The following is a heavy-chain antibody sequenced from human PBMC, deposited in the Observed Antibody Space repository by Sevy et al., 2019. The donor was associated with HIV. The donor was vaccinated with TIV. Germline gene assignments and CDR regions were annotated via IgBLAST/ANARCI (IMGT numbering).Heavy chain of an antibody. V-gene: IGHV4-4*02. CDR1: GGSISSSNW. CDR2: IYHSGST. J-gene: IGHJ4*02. D-gene: IGHD3-9*01. CDR3: AREPEYYDILTGYYRGYYFDY. Sequence: SETLSLTCAVSGGSISSSNWWSWVRQPPGKGLEWIGEIYHSGSTNYNPSLKSRVTISVDKSKNQFSLKLSSVTAADTAVYDCAREPEYYDILTGYYRGYYFDYWGQGTLVTVSS.